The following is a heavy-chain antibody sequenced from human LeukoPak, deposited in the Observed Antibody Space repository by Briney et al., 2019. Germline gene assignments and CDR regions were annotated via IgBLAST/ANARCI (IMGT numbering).Heavy chain of an antibody. V-gene: IGHV4-39*07. D-gene: IGHD6-19*01. CDR1: GGSISSNSYY. CDR3: ARDPQGSSGWYIGDY. Sequence: PSETLSLTCTVSGGSISSNSYYWGWTRQPPGQGLEWIGSIYYSGSTYYNPSLKSRVTISVDTSKNQFSLKLSSVTAADTAVYYCARDPQGSSGWYIGDYWGQGTLVTVSS. CDR2: IYYSGST. J-gene: IGHJ4*02.